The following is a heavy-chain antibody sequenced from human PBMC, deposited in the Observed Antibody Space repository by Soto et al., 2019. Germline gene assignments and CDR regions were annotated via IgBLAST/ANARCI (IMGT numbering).Heavy chain of an antibody. CDR1: GFTFDYYA. CDR2: ISWNSGNI. J-gene: IGHJ6*02. D-gene: IGHD6-6*01. V-gene: IGHV3-9*01. CDR3: ARGLAARRIYFYGMDV. Sequence: SVGSLRLSCAASGFTFDYYAMHWVRQAPGKGLEWVSGISWNSGNIVYADSVKGRFTISRDNAKNSLYLQMNSLRAEDTALYYCARGLAARRIYFYGMDVWGQGTTVTVS.